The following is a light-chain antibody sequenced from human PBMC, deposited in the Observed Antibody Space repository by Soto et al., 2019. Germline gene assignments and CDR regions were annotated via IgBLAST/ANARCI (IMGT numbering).Light chain of an antibody. CDR3: QHYSTSAFT. CDR2: GAS. J-gene: IGKJ3*01. CDR1: QSVSNY. Sequence: EIVLTQSPGTLSLSPGERATLSCRASQSVSNYLVWYRQRPGQAPRLLIHGASIRATRIPDRFSGSGSGTDFTLTISRLEPEDFAVYYCQHYSTSAFTFGPGTKVDIK. V-gene: IGKV3-20*01.